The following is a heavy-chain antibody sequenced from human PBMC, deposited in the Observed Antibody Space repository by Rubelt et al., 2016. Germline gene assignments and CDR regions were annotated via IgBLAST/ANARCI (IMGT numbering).Heavy chain of an antibody. CDR2: INSDGSST. CDR1: GFAFSSYA. Sequence: EVQLLESGGGLVQPGGSLRLSCAAFGFAFSSYAMGWARQAPGKGLEWVSRINSDGSSTSYVDSVKGRFTISRDNAKNTLYLQMNSLRDEDTAVYYCARGSYYFDYWGQGTLVTVSS. V-gene: IGHV3-74*02. D-gene: IGHD2-21*01. CDR3: ARGSYYFDY. J-gene: IGHJ4*02.